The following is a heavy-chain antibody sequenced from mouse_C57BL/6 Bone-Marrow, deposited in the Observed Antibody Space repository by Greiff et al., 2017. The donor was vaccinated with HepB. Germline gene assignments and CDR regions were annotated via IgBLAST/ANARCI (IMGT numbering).Heavy chain of an antibody. CDR2: ISNGGGST. Sequence: EVHLVESGGGLVQPGGSLKLSCAASGFTFSDYYMYWVRQTPEKRLEWVAYISNGGGSTYYPDTVKGRFPISRDNAKNTLYLQMSRLKSEDTAMYYCARSFFDYWGQGTTLTVSS. CDR1: GFTFSDYY. J-gene: IGHJ2*01. V-gene: IGHV5-12*01. CDR3: ARSFFDY.